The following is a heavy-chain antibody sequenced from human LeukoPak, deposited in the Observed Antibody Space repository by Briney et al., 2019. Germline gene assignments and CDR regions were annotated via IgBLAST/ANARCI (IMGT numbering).Heavy chain of an antibody. Sequence: ASVKVSCKTSGYTFSTYGISWVRQAPGQGLEWMGWISAYNGNTNYAQKLQGRVTMTTDTSTSTAYMELRSLRSDDTAVYYCARDQDGGNSPGGYWGQGTLVTVSS. CDR1: GYTFSTYG. CDR3: ARDQDGGNSPGGY. D-gene: IGHD4-23*01. V-gene: IGHV1-18*01. CDR2: ISAYNGNT. J-gene: IGHJ4*02.